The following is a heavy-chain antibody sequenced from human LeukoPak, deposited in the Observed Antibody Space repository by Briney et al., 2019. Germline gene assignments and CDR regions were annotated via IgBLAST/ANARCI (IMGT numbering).Heavy chain of an antibody. V-gene: IGHV3-7*01. J-gene: IGHJ4*02. D-gene: IGHD6-19*01. CDR3: ARVEDSRGWYWIGY. Sequence: GGSPRLSCAASGLTFSSYWMSWVRQAPGKGLEWVASIKEDGSEKYYVDSVKGRFTISRNNAKNSLYLQMNGLRAEDTAVYYCARVEDSRGWYWIGYWGQGALVTVSS. CDR1: GLTFSSYW. CDR2: IKEDGSEK.